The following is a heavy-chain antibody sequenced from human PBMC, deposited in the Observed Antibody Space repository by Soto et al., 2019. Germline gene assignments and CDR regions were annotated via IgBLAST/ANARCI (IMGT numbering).Heavy chain of an antibody. J-gene: IGHJ4*02. CDR1: GFTFSGYA. Sequence: GGSLRLSCAASGFTFSGYAMSWVRQAPGKGLEWVSAISGSGGSTYYADSVKGRFTISRDNSKNTLYLQMNSLRAEDTAVYYCAKDTDFWSGYHLDYWGQGTLVTVSS. D-gene: IGHD3-3*01. CDR2: ISGSGGST. V-gene: IGHV3-23*01. CDR3: AKDTDFWSGYHLDY.